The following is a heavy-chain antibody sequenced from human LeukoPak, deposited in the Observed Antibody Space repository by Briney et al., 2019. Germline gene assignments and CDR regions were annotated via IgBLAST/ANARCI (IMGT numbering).Heavy chain of an antibody. V-gene: IGHV4-39*07. J-gene: IGHJ4*02. CDR2: IYYSGST. D-gene: IGHD3-22*01. CDR1: GGSINSRSYY. CDR3: ARLIWEYYDSCGYPDY. Sequence: PSETLSLTCTVSGGSINSRSYYWGWIRQPPGKGLEWIGSIYYSGSTYYNPSLKSRVTISVDTSKNQFSLKLSSVTAADTAVYYCARLIWEYYDSCGYPDYWGQGTLVTVSS.